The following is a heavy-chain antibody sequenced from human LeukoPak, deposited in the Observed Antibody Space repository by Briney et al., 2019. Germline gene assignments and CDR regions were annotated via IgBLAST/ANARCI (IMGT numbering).Heavy chain of an antibody. CDR2: VYFSGST. J-gene: IGHJ4*02. CDR1: GGSLSGSGYY. D-gene: IGHD1-26*01. V-gene: IGHV4-39*01. CDR3: ARRGGGNYAPLDS. Sequence: PSETLSLTCPVSGGSLSGSGYYWGWVRQPPGKGLEWIGNVYFSGSTFYNPSLQSRVTMSIDASQSQFALKLRSVTAADTAVYYCARRGGGNYAPLDSWGQGALVTVSS.